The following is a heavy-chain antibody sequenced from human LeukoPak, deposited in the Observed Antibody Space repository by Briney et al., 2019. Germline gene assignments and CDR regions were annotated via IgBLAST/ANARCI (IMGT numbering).Heavy chain of an antibody. J-gene: IGHJ5*02. D-gene: IGHD3-10*01. CDR3: ARTQLNGSRAP. CDR1: GFTFSSYA. V-gene: IGHV3-23*01. Sequence: GGSLRLSCAASGFTFSSYAMTWVRQAPGKGLEWVSTISGSTSTTYYADSVKGRFTISRDNAKNSLYLQMNGLRADDTAVYYCARTQLNGSRAPWGQGTLVTVSS. CDR2: ISGSTSTT.